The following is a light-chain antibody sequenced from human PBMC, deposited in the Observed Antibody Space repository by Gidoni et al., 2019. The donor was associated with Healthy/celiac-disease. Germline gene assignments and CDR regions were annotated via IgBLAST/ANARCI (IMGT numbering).Light chain of an antibody. J-gene: IGKJ2*01. V-gene: IGKV1-39*01. CDR3: QQSYSTPLYT. CDR2: AAS. Sequence: DIQMTQSPSSLSASVVERVTITCRASQSIRSYLNWYQQKPGKAPKLLIYAASSLQSGVPSRFSGSGSGTDFTLTISSLQPEDFATYYCQQSYSTPLYTFGQGTKLEIK. CDR1: QSIRSY.